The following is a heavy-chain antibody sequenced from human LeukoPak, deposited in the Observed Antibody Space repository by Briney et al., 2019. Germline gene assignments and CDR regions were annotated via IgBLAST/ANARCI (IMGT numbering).Heavy chain of an antibody. CDR3: ASSMGYDSSDGSSAFDI. CDR1: GGSISSYY. Sequence: SETLSLTCTASGGSISSYYWSWIRQPAGKGLEWIGRIYTSGSTNYNPSLKSRVTMSVDTSKNQFSLKLSSVTAADTAVYYCASSMGYDSSDGSSAFDIWGQGTMVTVSS. J-gene: IGHJ3*02. V-gene: IGHV4-4*07. D-gene: IGHD3-22*01. CDR2: IYTSGST.